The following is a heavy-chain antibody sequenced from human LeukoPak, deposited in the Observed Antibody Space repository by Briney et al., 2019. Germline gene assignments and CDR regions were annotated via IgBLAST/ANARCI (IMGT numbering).Heavy chain of an antibody. Sequence: SVNVSCKAAGFTFTSSAMQWVRQARGQRLEWIGWIVVGSGNTNYAQKFQERVTITRDMPTSKAYMELSNLRSEAKDVYYCGAESSEYYDSSRYYPPHLDYWGQGTVVTVSS. J-gene: IGHJ4*02. CDR1: GFTFTSSA. D-gene: IGHD3-22*01. CDR2: IVVGSGNT. V-gene: IGHV1-58*02. CDR3: GAESSEYYDSSRYYPPHLDY.